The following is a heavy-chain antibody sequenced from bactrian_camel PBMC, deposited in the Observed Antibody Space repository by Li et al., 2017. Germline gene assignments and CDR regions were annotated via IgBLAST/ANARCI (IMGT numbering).Heavy chain of an antibody. Sequence: QLVESGGGLVQPGGSLRLSCAASGFTFSSYWMYWVRQAPGKGLEWVSTIISGVSGGSTTYYADSVKGRYTISGDNAKNTVYLQLNSLKPEDTAVYYCTTDGTSYSDYVNHWGQGTQVTVS. J-gene: IGHJ4*01. CDR1: GFTFSSYW. CDR2: IISGVSGGSTT. CDR3: TTDGTSYSDYVNH. V-gene: IGHV3S25*01. D-gene: IGHD3*01.